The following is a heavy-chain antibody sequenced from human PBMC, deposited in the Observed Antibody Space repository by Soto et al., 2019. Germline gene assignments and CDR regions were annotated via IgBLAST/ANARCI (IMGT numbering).Heavy chain of an antibody. D-gene: IGHD6-19*01. CDR1: GYTFTSYA. CDR2: INAGNGNT. Sequence: QVQLVQSGAEVKKPGASVKVSCKASGYTFTSYAMHWVRQAPGQRLEWMGWINAGNGNTKYSQKFQGRVTITRDTSASTAYMALSSLRSEDTAVYYCARGISSGWYAGWFDPWGQGTLVTVSS. J-gene: IGHJ5*02. CDR3: ARGISSGWYAGWFDP. V-gene: IGHV1-3*01.